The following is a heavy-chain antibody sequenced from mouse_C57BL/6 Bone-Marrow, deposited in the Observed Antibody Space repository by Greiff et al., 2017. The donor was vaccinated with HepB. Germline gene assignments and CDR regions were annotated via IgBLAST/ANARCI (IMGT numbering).Heavy chain of an antibody. CDR1: GFTFSSYG. CDR3: ASLYYSNYLYY. CDR2: ISSGGSYT. D-gene: IGHD2-5*01. Sequence: EVMLVESGGDLVKPGGSLKLSCAASGFTFSSYGMSWVRQTPDKRLEWVATISSGGSYTYYPDSVKGRFTISRDNAKTTLYLQMSSLKSEDTAMYYCASLYYSNYLYYWGQGTTLTVSS. J-gene: IGHJ2*01. V-gene: IGHV5-6*02.